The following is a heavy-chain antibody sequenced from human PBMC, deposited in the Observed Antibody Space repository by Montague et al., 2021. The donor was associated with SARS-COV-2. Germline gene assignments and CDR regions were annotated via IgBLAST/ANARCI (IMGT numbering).Heavy chain of an antibody. Sequence: SLRLSCAASGFSFSGYSMNWVRQAPGKGLEWVSSISRSDAHIFYADSVKGRFTISRDNAQNSLSLQMNSLRAKDTAVYYCVRDSTRGTYPPFDFWGLGTLVIVSS. CDR2: ISRSDAHI. D-gene: IGHD1-26*01. CDR3: VRDSTRGTYPPFDF. J-gene: IGHJ4*02. V-gene: IGHV3-21*06. CDR1: GFSFSGYS.